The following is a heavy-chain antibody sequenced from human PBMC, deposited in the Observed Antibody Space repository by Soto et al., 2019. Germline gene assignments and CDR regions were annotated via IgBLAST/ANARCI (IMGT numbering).Heavy chain of an antibody. Sequence: LGESLKISCKGSGYSFTSYWISWVRQMPGKGLEWMGRIDPSDSYTNYSPSFQGHVTTSADKSISTAYLQWSSLKASDTAMYYCARSSNPQIPAYDYWGQGTLVTVSS. D-gene: IGHD3-10*01. J-gene: IGHJ4*02. V-gene: IGHV5-10-1*01. CDR2: IDPSDSYT. CDR3: ARSSNPQIPAYDY. CDR1: GYSFTSYW.